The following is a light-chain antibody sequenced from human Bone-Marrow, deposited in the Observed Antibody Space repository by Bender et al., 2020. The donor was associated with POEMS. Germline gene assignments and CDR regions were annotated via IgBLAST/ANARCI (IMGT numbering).Light chain of an antibody. CDR3: QTWDTTTRVV. CDR1: NLGNKY. Sequence: SYELTQSPSVSVSPGQTATITCSGDNLGNKYVSCYQQKPGQSPLLVMDQDTKRPSGIPARFSGDNSGDTATLTISGTQAMDEADYYCQTWDTTTRVVFGGGTKLTVL. CDR2: QDT. V-gene: IGLV3-1*01. J-gene: IGLJ2*01.